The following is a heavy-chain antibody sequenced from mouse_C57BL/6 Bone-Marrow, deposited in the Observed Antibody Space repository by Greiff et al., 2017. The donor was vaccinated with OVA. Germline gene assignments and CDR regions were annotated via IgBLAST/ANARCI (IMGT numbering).Heavy chain of an antibody. CDR1: GYTFTSYW. CDR3: ARMRRTYYFDY. CDR2: IDPSDSYT. J-gene: IGHJ2*01. Sequence: QVQLQQPGAELVMPGASVKLSCKASGYTFTSYWMHWVKQRPGQGLEWIGEIDPSDSYTNYNQKFKGKSTLTVDKSSSTAYMQLSSLTSEDSAVYYCARMRRTYYFDYWGQGTTLTVSS. V-gene: IGHV1-69*01.